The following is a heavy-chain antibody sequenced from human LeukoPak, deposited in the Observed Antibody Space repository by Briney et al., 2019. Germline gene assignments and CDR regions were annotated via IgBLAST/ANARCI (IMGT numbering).Heavy chain of an antibody. CDR3: AVYGDSYFDY. CDR2: INPSGGST. J-gene: IGHJ4*02. CDR1: GYTFTSYY. D-gene: IGHD4-17*01. Sequence: GASVEVSCKASGYTFTSYYMHWVRQAPGQGLEWMGIINPSGGSTSYAQKFQGRVTMARDTSTSTVYMELSSLRSEDTAVYYCAVYGDSYFDYWGQGTLVTVSS. V-gene: IGHV1-46*01.